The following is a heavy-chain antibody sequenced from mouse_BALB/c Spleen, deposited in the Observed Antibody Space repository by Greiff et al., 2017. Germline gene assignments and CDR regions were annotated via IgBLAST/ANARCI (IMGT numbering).Heavy chain of an antibody. Sequence: VQLQQSGPELVKPGASVRISCKASGYTFTSYYIHWVKQRPGQGLEWIGWIYPGNVNTKYNEKFKGKATLTADKSSSTAYMQLSSLTSEDSAVYFCAGGYAMDYWGQGTSVTVSP. CDR1: GYTFTSYY. CDR3: AGGYAMDY. CDR2: IYPGNVNT. V-gene: IGHV1S56*01. J-gene: IGHJ4*01.